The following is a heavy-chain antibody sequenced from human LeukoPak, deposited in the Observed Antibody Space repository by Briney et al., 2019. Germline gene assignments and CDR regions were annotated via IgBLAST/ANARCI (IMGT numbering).Heavy chain of an antibody. CDR1: GFTFSTYS. V-gene: IGHV3-30-3*01. CDR3: ARGARSSGYYYGPLY. Sequence: GRSLRLSCAASGFTFSTYSMHWLRQAPGKGLGWVALISYDGSNKYYSDSVKGRFTSSRDNSKNTVFLQMNNLRGDDTAMYYCARGARSSGYYYGPLYWGQGTLVAVSS. CDR2: ISYDGSNK. J-gene: IGHJ4*02. D-gene: IGHD3-22*01.